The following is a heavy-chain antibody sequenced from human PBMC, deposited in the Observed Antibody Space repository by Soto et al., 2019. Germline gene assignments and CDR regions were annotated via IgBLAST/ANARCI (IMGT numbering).Heavy chain of an antibody. D-gene: IGHD6-6*01. CDR2: IRSKAYGGTT. CDR1: GFTFGDYA. Sequence: SLRLSCTASGFTFGDYAMSWFRQAPGKGLEWVGFIRSKAYGGTTEYAASVKGRFTISRDDSKSIAYLQMNSLKTEDTAVYYCTRDRPGAYYYYGMDVRGQGTTVTVSS. CDR3: TRDRPGAYYYYGMDV. J-gene: IGHJ6*02. V-gene: IGHV3-49*03.